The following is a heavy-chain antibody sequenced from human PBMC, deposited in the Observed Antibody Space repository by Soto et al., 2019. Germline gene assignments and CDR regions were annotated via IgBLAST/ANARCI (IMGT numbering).Heavy chain of an antibody. CDR1: GGSISSYY. D-gene: IGHD5-18*01. J-gene: IGHJ4*02. V-gene: IGHV4-59*12. CDR3: ARDKSEDVDTAMAHFDY. CDR2: TYHSGNP. Sequence: LSLTCTVSGGSISSYYWSWIRQPPGKALEWIGHTYHSGNPYYNPSLKSRVIISVDRSKNQFSLKLSSVTAADTAVYYCARDKSEDVDTAMAHFDYWGQGTLVTVSS.